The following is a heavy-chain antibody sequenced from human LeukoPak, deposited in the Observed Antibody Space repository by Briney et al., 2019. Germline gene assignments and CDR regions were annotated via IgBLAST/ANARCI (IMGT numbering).Heavy chain of an antibody. J-gene: IGHJ4*02. D-gene: IGHD1-26*01. CDR2: IYYSGST. Sequence: SETLSLTCTVSGGSISSHYWSWVRQPPGKGLEWGGYIYYSGSTNYNPSLKSRVTISVDTSKNQFSLKLSSVTAADTAVYYCATGGATGYEFDYWGQGTLVTVSS. CDR1: GGSISSHY. CDR3: ATGGATGYEFDY. V-gene: IGHV4-59*11.